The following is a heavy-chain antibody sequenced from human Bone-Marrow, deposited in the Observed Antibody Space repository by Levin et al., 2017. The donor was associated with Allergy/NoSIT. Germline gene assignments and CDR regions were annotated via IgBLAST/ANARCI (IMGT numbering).Heavy chain of an antibody. Sequence: SGPTLVKPTETLTLTCTVSGFSLSHSRMGVSWIRPPPGKALEWLAHIFSNAEKSYSISMKNRLTISKDTSRSQVVLTMTNMDPADTATYYCARIPWLIVGGYGMDVWGQGTTVTVSS. V-gene: IGHV2-26*01. CDR3: ARIPWLIVGGYGMDV. J-gene: IGHJ6*02. D-gene: IGHD3-22*01. CDR1: GFSLSHSRMG. CDR2: IFSNAEK.